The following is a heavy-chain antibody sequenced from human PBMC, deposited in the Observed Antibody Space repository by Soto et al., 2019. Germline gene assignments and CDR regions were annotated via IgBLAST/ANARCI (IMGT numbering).Heavy chain of an antibody. CDR3: ARRGYCSSTSCYTRAYYYYYGMDV. V-gene: IGHV4-34*01. Sequence: SETPSLTCAVYGGSFSGYYWSWIRQPPGKGLEWIGEINHSGSTNYNPSLKSRVTISVDTSKNQFSLKLSSVTAADTAVYYCARRGYCSSTSCYTRAYYYYYGMDVWGQGTTVTVSS. CDR2: INHSGST. D-gene: IGHD2-2*02. J-gene: IGHJ6*02. CDR1: GGSFSGYY.